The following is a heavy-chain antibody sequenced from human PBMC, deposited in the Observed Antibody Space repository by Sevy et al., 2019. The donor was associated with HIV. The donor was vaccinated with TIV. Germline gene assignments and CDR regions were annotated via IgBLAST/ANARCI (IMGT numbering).Heavy chain of an antibody. D-gene: IGHD3-22*01. Sequence: GGSLRLSCTASGFTFDDYTMSWFRHAPGKGLEWVGFIRSKAYGGTTEYAASVKGRFTISRDDSKSIAFLQMNSLKTEDTAVYYCTRDLGYYDSSRMYDYWGQGTLVTVSS. J-gene: IGHJ4*02. CDR1: GFTFDDYT. V-gene: IGHV3-49*03. CDR2: IRSKAYGGTT. CDR3: TRDLGYYDSSRMYDY.